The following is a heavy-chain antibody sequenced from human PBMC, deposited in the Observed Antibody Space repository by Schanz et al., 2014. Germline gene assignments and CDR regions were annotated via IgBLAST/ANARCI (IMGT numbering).Heavy chain of an antibody. CDR2: ISYDGNNE. V-gene: IGHV3-30*18. CDR1: GFTFSSYG. Sequence: QVQLVESGGGVVQPGRSRRLSCEASGFTFSSYGMHWVRQAPGKGLEWVAVISYDGNNEDYADSVKGRFSISRDNSQKTLYLQMDSLRPEDTAVYFCAKDTGYCHGGACYCFEYWGLGILGTVSS. CDR3: AKDTGYCHGGACYCFEY. D-gene: IGHD2-8*02. J-gene: IGHJ4*02.